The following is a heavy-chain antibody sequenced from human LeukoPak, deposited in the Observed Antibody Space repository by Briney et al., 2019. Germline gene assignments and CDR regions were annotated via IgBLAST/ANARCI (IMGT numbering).Heavy chain of an antibody. D-gene: IGHD6-19*01. J-gene: IGHJ4*02. CDR1: GFTFSSYW. CDR3: ARTPSSGWYFDY. CDR2: INSDGSST. Sequence: GGSLRLSCAASGFTFSSYWMHWVRQAPGKGLVWVSRINSDGSSTSYADSVKGRFTISRDNAKNTLYLQMNSLRAEDTAVYYCARTPSSGWYFDYWGQGTLVTVSS. V-gene: IGHV3-74*01.